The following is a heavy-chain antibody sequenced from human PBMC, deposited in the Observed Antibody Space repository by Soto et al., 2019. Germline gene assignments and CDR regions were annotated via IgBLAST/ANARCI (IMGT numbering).Heavy chain of an antibody. CDR2: MNPNSGNT. CDR1: GYTFTSYD. J-gene: IGHJ6*03. V-gene: IGHV1-8*01. D-gene: IGHD3-3*01. Sequence: ASVKVSCKASGYTFTSYDINWVRQATGQGLEWMGWMNPNSGNTGYAQKFQGRVTMTRNTSISTAYMELSSLRSEDTAVYYCARGVTIFGVGSPLFYMDVWGKGSTVTVSS. CDR3: ARGVTIFGVGSPLFYMDV.